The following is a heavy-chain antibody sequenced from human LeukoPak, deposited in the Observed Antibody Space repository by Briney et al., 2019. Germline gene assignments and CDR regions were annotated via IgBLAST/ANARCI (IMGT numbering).Heavy chain of an antibody. CDR3: ARSIAVAKGFDY. CDR2: IKQDGSEK. J-gene: IGHJ4*02. Sequence: GGSLRLSCAASGLTVSSNYMSWVRQAPGKGLEWVANIKQDGSEKYYVDSVKGRFTISRDNAKNSLYLQMNSLRAEDTAVYYCARSIAVAKGFDYWGQGTLVTVSS. CDR1: GLTVSSNY. V-gene: IGHV3-7*01. D-gene: IGHD6-19*01.